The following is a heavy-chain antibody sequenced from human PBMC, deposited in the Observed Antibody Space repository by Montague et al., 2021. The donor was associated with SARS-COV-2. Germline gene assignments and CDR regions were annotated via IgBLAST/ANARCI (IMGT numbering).Heavy chain of an antibody. J-gene: IGHJ6*02. D-gene: IGHD2-15*01. CDR2: TNDSGRT. V-gene: IGHV4-34*01. CDR3: ARGYCSGSGCYYYYGMDV. Sequence: SETLSLTCAVYGGSFSGHYWSRIRQPPGRGLEWIGETNDSGRTNXNPSLKGRVTISVDTSKNQFSLRLSSVTAAETAVYYCARGYCSGSGCYYYYGMDVWGQGTTVTVSS. CDR1: GGSFSGHY.